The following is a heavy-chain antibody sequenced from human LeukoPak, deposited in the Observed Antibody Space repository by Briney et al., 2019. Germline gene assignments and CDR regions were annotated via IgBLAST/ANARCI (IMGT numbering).Heavy chain of an antibody. Sequence: GGSLRLSCAASGFTFSDYWMTWVRQAPGKGLEWVANIKPDGSEKYYVDSVKGRFTISRDNAKSSLYLQMNSLRAEDTAVYYCARKPPDYWGQGTLVTVSS. CDR3: ARKPPDY. CDR1: GFTFSDYW. V-gene: IGHV3-7*01. J-gene: IGHJ4*02. CDR2: IKPDGSEK.